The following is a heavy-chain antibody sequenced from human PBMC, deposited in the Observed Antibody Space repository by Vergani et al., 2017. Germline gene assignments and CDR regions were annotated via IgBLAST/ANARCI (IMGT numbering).Heavy chain of an antibody. V-gene: IGHV4-34*01. CDR3: AREGYCTNGVCFTLFDV. CDR2: IRHDGIT. CDR1: GGSFNDYR. J-gene: IGHJ4*02. Sequence: QAQLQQWGAGLLKPSETLSLTCAIYGGSFNDYRWTWIRQPPGKGLEWIGEIRHDGITHYSPSLKSRVTISIDTSTHQFSLNLRSVTAADTAVYYCAREGYCTNGVCFTLFDVWDQGALVTVSS. D-gene: IGHD2-8*01.